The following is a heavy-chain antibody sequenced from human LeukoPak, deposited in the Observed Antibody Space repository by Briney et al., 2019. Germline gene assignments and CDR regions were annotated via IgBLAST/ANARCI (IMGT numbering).Heavy chain of an antibody. J-gene: IGHJ6*02. CDR2: ISAYNGNT. D-gene: IGHD5-18*01. CDR1: GYTFTSCG. Sequence: GASVKVSCKASGYTFTSCGISWVRQAPGQGLEWMGWISAYNGNTNYAQKLQGRVTMTTDTSTSTAYMELSSLRSEDTAVYYCASGGYSYGYFYYGMDVWGQGTTVTVSS. CDR3: ASGGYSYGYFYYGMDV. V-gene: IGHV1-18*01.